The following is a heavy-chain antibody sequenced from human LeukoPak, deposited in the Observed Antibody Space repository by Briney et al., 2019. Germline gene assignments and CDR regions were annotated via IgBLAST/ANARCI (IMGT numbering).Heavy chain of an antibody. J-gene: IGHJ4*02. Sequence: GGSLRLSCAASGFTVSSNYMTWVRQAPGKGLEWVSTVSDSGDVTYSADSVKGRFTISRDNSGNTLFLRMVSLRAEDTAVYYCARYPSYSYSLDYWGPGTLVTVSS. CDR1: GFTVSSNY. V-gene: IGHV3-23*01. CDR3: ARYPSYSYSLDY. D-gene: IGHD5-18*01. CDR2: VSDSGDVT.